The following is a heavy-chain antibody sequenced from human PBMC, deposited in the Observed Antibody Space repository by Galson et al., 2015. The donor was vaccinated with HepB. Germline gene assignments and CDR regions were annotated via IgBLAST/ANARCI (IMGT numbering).Heavy chain of an antibody. CDR2: IKQDGSEK. V-gene: IGHV3-7*01. CDR3: ARAEDGSSGWTGVCFQH. J-gene: IGHJ1*01. Sequence: SLRLSCAASGFTFSSYWMSWVRQAPGKGLEWVANIKQDGSEKYYVDSVKGRFTISRDNAKNSLYLQMNSLIAEDTAVYYCARAEDGSSGWTGVCFQHWGQGTLVTVSS. CDR1: GFTFSSYW. D-gene: IGHD6-19*01.